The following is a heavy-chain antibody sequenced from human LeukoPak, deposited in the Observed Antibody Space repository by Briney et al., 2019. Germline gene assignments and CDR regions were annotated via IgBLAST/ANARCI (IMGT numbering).Heavy chain of an antibody. D-gene: IGHD3-22*01. CDR2: IGSAGDT. J-gene: IGHJ3*02. Sequence: PGGSLRLSCAASGFTFSSYDMHWVRQATGKGLEWVSAIGSAGDTYYPGSVKGRFTISRENAKNSLYLQMNSLRAGDTAVYYCARELLGFDSSGNRTDAFDIWGQGTMVTVSS. CDR1: GFTFSSYD. CDR3: ARELLGFDSSGNRTDAFDI. V-gene: IGHV3-13*01.